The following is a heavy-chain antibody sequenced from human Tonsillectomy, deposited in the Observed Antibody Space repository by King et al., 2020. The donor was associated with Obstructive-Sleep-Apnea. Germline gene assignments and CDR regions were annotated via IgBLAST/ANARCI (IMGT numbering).Heavy chain of an antibody. CDR1: GFTFSNAW. CDR3: TTDSFYDSSGYYYNYYYGMDV. D-gene: IGHD3-22*01. Sequence: VQLVESGGGLVKPGGSLRLSCAASGFTFSNAWMSWVRQAPGKGLEWVGRIKSKTDGGTTDYAAPVKGSFTISRDDVKNTRYLQMNSLKTKDTAVYYCTTDSFYDSSGYYYNYYYGMDVWGQGTTVTVSS. V-gene: IGHV3-15*01. J-gene: IGHJ6*02. CDR2: IKSKTDGGTT.